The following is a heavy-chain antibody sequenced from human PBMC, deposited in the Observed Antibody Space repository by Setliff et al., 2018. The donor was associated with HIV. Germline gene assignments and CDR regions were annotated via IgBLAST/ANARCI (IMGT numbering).Heavy chain of an antibody. D-gene: IGHD7-27*01. CDR1: GGTISSGGYY. Sequence: SETLSLPCTVSGGTISSGGYYWSWIRQHPGKGLEWIGYIYYSGTTHYNPSLKSRVFISVDTSETQFSLKLSSVTAADTAVYYCARQPSWGSIDYWGQGTLVTVSS. CDR2: IYYSGTT. J-gene: IGHJ4*02. V-gene: IGHV4-31*03. CDR3: ARQPSWGSIDY.